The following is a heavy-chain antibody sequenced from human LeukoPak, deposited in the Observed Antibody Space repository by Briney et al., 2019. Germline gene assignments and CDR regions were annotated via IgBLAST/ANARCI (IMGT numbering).Heavy chain of an antibody. CDR3: AKFSPYCSSTSCSD. J-gene: IGHJ4*02. V-gene: IGHV3-74*01. CDR2: IKYDGTST. Sequence: GGSLRLSCAASGFSFSSDWMHWVRQTPGEGLVWVSRIKYDGTSTTYADSVKGRFTISRDNSKNTLYLQMNSLRAEDTAVYYCAKFSPYCSSTSCSDWGQGTLVTVSS. CDR1: GFSFSSDW. D-gene: IGHD2-2*01.